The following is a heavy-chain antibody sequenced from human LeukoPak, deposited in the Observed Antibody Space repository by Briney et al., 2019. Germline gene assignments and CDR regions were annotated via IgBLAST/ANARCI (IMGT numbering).Heavy chain of an antibody. CDR1: GFTFSSYA. D-gene: IGHD3-9*01. V-gene: IGHV3-23*01. CDR3: AKASGSLPYFDCWLDY. CDR2: ISGSGGST. Sequence: GGSLRLSCAASGFTFSSYAMSWVRQAPGKGLEWVSAISGSGGSTYYADSVKGRFTVSRDNSKNTLYLQMNSLRAEDTAVYYCAKASGSLPYFDCWLDYWGQGTLVTVSS. J-gene: IGHJ4*02.